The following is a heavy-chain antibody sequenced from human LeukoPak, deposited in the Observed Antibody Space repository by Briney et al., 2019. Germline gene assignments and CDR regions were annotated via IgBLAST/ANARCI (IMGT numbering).Heavy chain of an antibody. CDR3: ASGGGCSSNSCSLNY. D-gene: IGHD2-2*01. V-gene: IGHV1-69*04. Sequence: GASVKVSCKASGATFRNYAISWVRQAPGQGLEWMGRIIPFLDIADYAQKFQGRVTITADKSTSTAYMELSSLRSEDTAVYYCASGGGCSSNSCSLNYWGQGTLVTVSS. CDR2: IIPFLDIA. CDR1: GATFRNYA. J-gene: IGHJ4*02.